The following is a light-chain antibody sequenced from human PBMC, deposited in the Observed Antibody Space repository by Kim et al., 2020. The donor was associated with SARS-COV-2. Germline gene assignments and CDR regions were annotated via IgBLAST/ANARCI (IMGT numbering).Light chain of an antibody. CDR1: QSVSSY. J-gene: IGKJ1*01. CDR2: DAS. Sequence: EIVLTQSPATLSLSPGERASLSCRASQSVSSYLAWYQQKPGQAPRLLIYDASNRATGIPARFSGSGSGTDFTLTISGLEPEDFAVYYCQQRYNWPRTFGQGTKVDIK. V-gene: IGKV3-11*01. CDR3: QQRYNWPRT.